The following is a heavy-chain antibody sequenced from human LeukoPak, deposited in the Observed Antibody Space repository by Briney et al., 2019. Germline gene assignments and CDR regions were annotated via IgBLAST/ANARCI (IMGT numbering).Heavy chain of an antibody. CDR1: GYTFTSYG. Sequence: GASVRVSCKASGYTFTSYGISWVRQAPGQGLEWMGWISTYSGITNYAQKFQGRVTMTTDTSTRTAYMEVRSLRSDDTAVYYCARDPIVVVVGAPALDYWGRGTLVTVSS. J-gene: IGHJ4*02. D-gene: IGHD2-15*01. V-gene: IGHV1-18*01. CDR3: ARDPIVVVVGAPALDY. CDR2: ISTYSGIT.